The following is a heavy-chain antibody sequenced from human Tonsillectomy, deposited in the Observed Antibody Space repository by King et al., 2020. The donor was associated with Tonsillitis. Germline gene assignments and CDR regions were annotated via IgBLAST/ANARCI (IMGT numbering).Heavy chain of an antibody. CDR3: ASRGYYYDSSGYYEVDP. J-gene: IGHJ5*02. Sequence: VQLQQWGAGPLKPSETLSLTCAVYGGSFSGYYWSWIRQPPGKGLEWIGEINHSGSTNYNPSLKSRVTISVDTSKNQFSLKLSSVTAADTAVYYCASRGYYYDSSGYYEVDPWGQGTLVTVSS. CDR2: INHSGST. V-gene: IGHV4-34*01. CDR1: GGSFSGYY. D-gene: IGHD3-22*01.